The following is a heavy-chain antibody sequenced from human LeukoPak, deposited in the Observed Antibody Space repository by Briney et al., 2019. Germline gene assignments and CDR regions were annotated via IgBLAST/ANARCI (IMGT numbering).Heavy chain of an antibody. Sequence: PGGSLRLSCAASGFTFDDYAMHWARQAPGKGLEWVSLISWDGGSTYYADSVKGRFTISRDNSKNSLYLQMNSLRAEDTALYYCAKDSRSISDGADYYMDVWGKGTTVTVSS. CDR1: GFTFDDYA. V-gene: IGHV3-43D*03. CDR2: ISWDGGST. D-gene: IGHD6-13*01. CDR3: AKDSRSISDGADYYMDV. J-gene: IGHJ6*03.